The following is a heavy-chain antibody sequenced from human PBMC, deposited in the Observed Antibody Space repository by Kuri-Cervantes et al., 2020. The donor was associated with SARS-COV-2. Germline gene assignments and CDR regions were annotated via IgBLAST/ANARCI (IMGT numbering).Heavy chain of an antibody. CDR1: GFTFSSYA. V-gene: IGHV3-30*18. CDR3: AKFSNPGIAAAPLGI. D-gene: IGHD6-13*01. CDR2: ISYDGSEK. Sequence: LSLTCAASGFTFSSYAMHWVRQAPGKGLEWVAVISYDGSEKYYVDSVKGRFTISRDNSKNTLYLQMNSLRAEDTAVYYCAKFSNPGIAAAPLGIWGQGTMVTVSS. J-gene: IGHJ3*02.